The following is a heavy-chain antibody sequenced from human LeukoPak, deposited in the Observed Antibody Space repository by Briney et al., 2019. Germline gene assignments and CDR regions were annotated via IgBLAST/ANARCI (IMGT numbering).Heavy chain of an antibody. CDR1: GFTFSSYW. CDR3: ARPITYYYDSSGYG. Sequence: GGSLRLSCGASGFTFSSYWMTWARQAPGKGLEWVANIKQDGGQEYYVDSVRGRFTISRDNAKNSLYLQMNSLRAEDTAVYYCARPITYYYDSSGYGWGQGTLVTVSS. V-gene: IGHV3-7*01. J-gene: IGHJ4*02. D-gene: IGHD3-22*01. CDR2: IKQDGGQE.